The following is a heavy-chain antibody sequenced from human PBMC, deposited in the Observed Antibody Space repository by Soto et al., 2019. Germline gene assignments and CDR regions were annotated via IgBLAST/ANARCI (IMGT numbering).Heavy chain of an antibody. CDR3: ARDLSRTYCSGGSCYGRLRYYYGMDV. CDR2: INPNSGGT. Sequence: GASVKVSCKASGYTFTVYYMHWVRQAPGQGLEWMGWINPNSGGTNYAQKFQGWVTMTRDTSISTAYMELSRLRSDDTAVYYCARDLSRTYCSGGSCYGRLRYYYGMDVWGQGTTVTVSS. J-gene: IGHJ6*02. D-gene: IGHD2-15*01. V-gene: IGHV1-2*04. CDR1: GYTFTVYY.